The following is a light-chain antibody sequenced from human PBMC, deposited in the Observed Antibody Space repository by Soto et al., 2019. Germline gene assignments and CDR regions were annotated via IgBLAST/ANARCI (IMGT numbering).Light chain of an antibody. Sequence: EIVLTQSPGTLSLSPGERATLSCRASQSVSSSSLAWYQQKPGQAPRLLIFGASSRATGIPDRFSASASGTDFTLTISRLEPEDFAVYYCQQYGTSPPTFGRGTKVEIK. CDR2: GAS. J-gene: IGKJ4*01. V-gene: IGKV3-20*01. CDR3: QQYGTSPPT. CDR1: QSVSSSS.